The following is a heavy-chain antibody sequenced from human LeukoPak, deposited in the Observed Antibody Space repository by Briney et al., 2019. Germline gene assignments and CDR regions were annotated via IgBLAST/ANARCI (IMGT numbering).Heavy chain of an antibody. CDR1: GFTFSSYS. Sequence: GGSLRLSCAASGFTFSSYSMNWVRQAPGKGLEWVSSISSSSSYIYYADSVKGRFTITRDNAKNSLYLQMNSLRAEDTAVYYCARGSGATYSSSWYLDYWGQGTLVTVSS. J-gene: IGHJ4*02. CDR2: ISSSSSYI. V-gene: IGHV3-21*01. D-gene: IGHD6-13*01. CDR3: ARGSGATYSSSWYLDY.